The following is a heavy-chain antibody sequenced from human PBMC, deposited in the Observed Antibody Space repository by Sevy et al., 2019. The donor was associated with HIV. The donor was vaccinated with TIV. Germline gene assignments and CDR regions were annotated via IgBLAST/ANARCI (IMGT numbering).Heavy chain of an antibody. Sequence: GGSLRLSCATSGFMFSNYAMHWIRQAPDKGLEWVAVIWYDGTDKYYADSVQGRFTISRDNSKNTLYLQMNSLRVEDTAVYYCARYWGRDGHSIDYWGQGTLVTVSS. D-gene: IGHD3-16*01. J-gene: IGHJ4*02. V-gene: IGHV3-33*01. CDR3: ARYWGRDGHSIDY. CDR1: GFMFSNYA. CDR2: IWYDGTDK.